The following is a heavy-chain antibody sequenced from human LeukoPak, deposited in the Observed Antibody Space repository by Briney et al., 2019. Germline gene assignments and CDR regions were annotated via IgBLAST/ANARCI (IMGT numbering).Heavy chain of an antibody. D-gene: IGHD1-1*01. CDR1: GYTFTSYG. Sequence: ASVKVSCKASGYTFTSYGISWVRQAPGQGLEWMGWISAYNGNTNYAQKLQGRVTMATDTSTSTAYMELRSLRSDDTAVYYCALGGNWNDAGAFDIWGQGTMVTVSS. V-gene: IGHV1-18*01. CDR2: ISAYNGNT. CDR3: ALGGNWNDAGAFDI. J-gene: IGHJ3*02.